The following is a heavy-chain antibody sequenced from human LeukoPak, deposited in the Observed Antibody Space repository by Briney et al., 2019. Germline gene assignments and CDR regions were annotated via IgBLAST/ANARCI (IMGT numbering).Heavy chain of an antibody. V-gene: IGHV1-18*01. CDR3: ARVKSKYSSSWSDY. Sequence: GASVKVSCKASGYTFTSYGISWVRQAPGQGLEWMGWISAYNGNTNYAQKLQGRVTMTTDTSTSTAYMELRSLRSDDTAVYYCARVKSKYSSSWSDYWGQGTLVTVSS. D-gene: IGHD6-13*01. CDR2: ISAYNGNT. J-gene: IGHJ4*02. CDR1: GYTFTSYG.